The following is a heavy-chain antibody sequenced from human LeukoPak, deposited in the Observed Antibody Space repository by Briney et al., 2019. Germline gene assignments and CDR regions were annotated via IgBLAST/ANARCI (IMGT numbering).Heavy chain of an antibody. Sequence: GGSLRLSCAASGFAVSSNYMSWVRQAPGKGLEWVSVIYSGGSTYYADSVKGRFTISRHNSKNTLYLQMNSLRAEDTAVYYCAASAARGAFDIWGQGTMVTVSS. D-gene: IGHD6-6*01. CDR2: IYSGGST. CDR1: GFAVSSNY. CDR3: AASAARGAFDI. V-gene: IGHV3-53*04. J-gene: IGHJ3*02.